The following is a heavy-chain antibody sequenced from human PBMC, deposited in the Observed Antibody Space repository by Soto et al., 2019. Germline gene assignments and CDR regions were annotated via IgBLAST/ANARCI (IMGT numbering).Heavy chain of an antibody. Sequence: SETLSLTCTVSGGSVSGGSYYWSWIRQPPGKGLEWIGYIYYSGSTNYNPSLKSRVTISVDTSKNQFSLKLSSVTAADTAVYYCARGLGTFDYWGQGTLVTVSS. D-gene: IGHD7-27*01. CDR1: GGSVSGGSYY. CDR2: IYYSGST. V-gene: IGHV4-61*01. CDR3: ARGLGTFDY. J-gene: IGHJ4*02.